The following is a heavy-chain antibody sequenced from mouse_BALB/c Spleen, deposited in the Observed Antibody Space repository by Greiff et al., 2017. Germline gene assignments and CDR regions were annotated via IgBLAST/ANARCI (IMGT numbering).Heavy chain of an antibody. V-gene: IGHV5-12-2*01. CDR3: ARHLELTGTLWFAY. D-gene: IGHD4-1*01. CDR2: ISNGGGST. J-gene: IGHJ3*01. CDR1: GFTFSSYT. Sequence: EVQGVESGGGLVQPGGSLKLSCAASGFTFSSYTMSWVRQTPEKRLEWVAYISNGGGSTYYPDTVKGRFTISRDNAKNTLYLQMSSLKSEDTAMYYCARHLELTGTLWFAYWGQGTLVTVSA.